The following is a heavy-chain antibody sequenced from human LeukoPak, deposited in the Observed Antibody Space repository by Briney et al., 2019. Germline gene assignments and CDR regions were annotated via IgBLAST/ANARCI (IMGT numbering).Heavy chain of an antibody. D-gene: IGHD3-22*01. J-gene: IGHJ5*02. V-gene: IGHV4-59*01. CDR1: GGSISSYY. Sequence: SETLSLTCTVSGGSISSYYWSWIRQPPGKGLEWIGYIYYSGSTNYNPSLKSRVTISVDTSKNQFSLKLASVTAAHQAVYYFGGPWGSRWGEVVFTPGGQETLAAVSA. CDR3: GGPWGSRWGEVVFTP. CDR2: IYYSGST.